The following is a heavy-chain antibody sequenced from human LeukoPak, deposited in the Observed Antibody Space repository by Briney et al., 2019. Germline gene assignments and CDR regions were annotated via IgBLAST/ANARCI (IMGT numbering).Heavy chain of an antibody. CDR1: GFTFSSYS. D-gene: IGHD3-9*01. J-gene: IGHJ5*02. Sequence: GGSLRLSCAASGFTFSSYSMNWVRQAPGKGLEWVSSISSSSSYIYYADSVKGRFTISRDNAKNSLYLQMNSLRAEDTAVYYCARDLEYYVILTGYYNWFDPWGQGTLVTVSS. V-gene: IGHV3-21*01. CDR2: ISSSSSYI. CDR3: ARDLEYYVILTGYYNWFDP.